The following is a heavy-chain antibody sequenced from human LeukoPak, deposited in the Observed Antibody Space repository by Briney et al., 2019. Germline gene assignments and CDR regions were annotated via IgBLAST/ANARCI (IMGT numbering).Heavy chain of an antibody. CDR1: GGSISSGGYY. D-gene: IGHD4-17*01. J-gene: IGHJ4*02. CDR2: ICYSGST. Sequence: SQTLSLTCTVSGGSISSGGYYWSWIRQHPGKGLEWIGYICYSGSTYYNPSLKSRVTISVDTSKNQFSLKLSSVTAADTAVYYCARVQTDYGDTNWGQGTLVTVSS. V-gene: IGHV4-31*03. CDR3: ARVQTDYGDTN.